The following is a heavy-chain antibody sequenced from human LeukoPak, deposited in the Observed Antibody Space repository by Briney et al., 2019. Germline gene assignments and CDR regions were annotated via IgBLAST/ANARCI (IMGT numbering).Heavy chain of an antibody. CDR2: ISYDGSNK. Sequence: GGSLRLSCAASGFTFSSYAMHWVRQAPGKGLEWVAVISYDGSNKYYADSVKGRFTISRDNSKNTLYLQMNSLRAEDTAVYYCAESSVVTATSPPGYWGQGTLVTVSS. D-gene: IGHD2-21*02. CDR3: AESSVVTATSPPGY. J-gene: IGHJ4*02. V-gene: IGHV3-30*04. CDR1: GFTFSSYA.